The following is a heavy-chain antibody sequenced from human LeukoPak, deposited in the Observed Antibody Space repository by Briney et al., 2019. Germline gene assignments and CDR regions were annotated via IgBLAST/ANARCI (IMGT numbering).Heavy chain of an antibody. Sequence: GRSLRLSCAASGFTFSSYGMHWVRQAPGKGLEWVAFIRYDGSNKYYADSVKGRFTISRDNSKNTLYLQMNSLRVEDTAVYYCAKVHSGTYPLDYWGQGTLVTVSS. CDR3: AKVHSGTYPLDY. CDR1: GFTFSSYG. J-gene: IGHJ4*02. D-gene: IGHD1-26*01. V-gene: IGHV3-30*02. CDR2: IRYDGSNK.